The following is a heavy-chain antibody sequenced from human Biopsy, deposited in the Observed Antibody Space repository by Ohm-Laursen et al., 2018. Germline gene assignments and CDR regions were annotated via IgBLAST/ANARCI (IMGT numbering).Heavy chain of an antibody. CDR2: IDVSDYNT. CDR1: GFTFHTYA. V-gene: IGHV3-23*01. Sequence: SLRLSCTASGFTFHTYAMNWVRQAPGKGLEWVDHIDVSDYNTYYADSVRGRFTISRDNSKQMVHLEINSLTADDTAVYYCVKQWGGYNFDSWGQGTLVTVSS. CDR3: VKQWGGYNFDS. D-gene: IGHD1-14*01. J-gene: IGHJ5*01.